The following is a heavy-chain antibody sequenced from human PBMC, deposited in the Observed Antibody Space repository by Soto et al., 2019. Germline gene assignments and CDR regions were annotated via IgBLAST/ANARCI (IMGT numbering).Heavy chain of an antibody. Sequence: EVQLSESGGGLAQPGGSLRLSCEGSGFTFSDFAISWFRQAPGKGLEWVSVVSGNGDVTRYADSVKGRFATSRDNSKNTMFLQMNSLTAEDTAIYYCAKDGIQTVTFDYWGRGTLVTVSS. CDR3: AKDGIQTVTFDY. J-gene: IGHJ4*01. V-gene: IGHV3-23*01. CDR2: VSGNGDVT. CDR1: GFTFSDFA. D-gene: IGHD4-17*01.